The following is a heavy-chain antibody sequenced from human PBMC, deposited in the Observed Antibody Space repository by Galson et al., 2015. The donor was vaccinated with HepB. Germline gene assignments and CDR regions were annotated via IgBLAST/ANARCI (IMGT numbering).Heavy chain of an antibody. CDR3: AREEYCSSASCYATSWFDP. J-gene: IGHJ5*02. CDR1: GFTFSTYW. Sequence: SLRLSCAASGFTFSTYWMNWVRQAPGKGLEWVASIKQDGSEKYYVDSVKGRFTISRDNAKDSLYLQMNSLRAEDTAVYYCAREEYCSSASCYATSWFDPWGQGTLVTVSS. D-gene: IGHD2-2*01. CDR2: IKQDGSEK. V-gene: IGHV3-7*01.